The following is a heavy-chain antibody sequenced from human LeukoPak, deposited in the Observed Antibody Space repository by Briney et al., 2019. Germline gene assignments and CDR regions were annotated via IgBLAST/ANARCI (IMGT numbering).Heavy chain of an antibody. V-gene: IGHV3-23*01. J-gene: IGHJ4*02. CDR3: AKGYIQLLT. CDR2: MSASGGST. Sequence: GGSLRLSCAASGFTFSSYAMSWVRQAPGTGLEWVSGMSASGGSTYYADSVKGRFTISRDNSKNTLYLQMTSLRAEDTAIYYCAKGYIQLLTWGQGTLVTVSS. CDR1: GFTFSSYA. D-gene: IGHD5-18*01.